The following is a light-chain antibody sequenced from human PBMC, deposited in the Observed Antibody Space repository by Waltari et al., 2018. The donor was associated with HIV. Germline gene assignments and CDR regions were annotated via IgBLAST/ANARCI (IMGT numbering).Light chain of an antibody. CDR3: QQRTSTPLT. Sequence: DIQMTQSPSSLSASVGDRVTITCRASQSIGRYLNWYQQKPGTAPKLLIYAASSLQSGVPPRCSGGGSGTDFTLAISSLQPEDFATYYCQQRTSTPLTFGGGTKVEI. CDR2: AAS. V-gene: IGKV1-39*01. J-gene: IGKJ4*01. CDR1: QSIGRY.